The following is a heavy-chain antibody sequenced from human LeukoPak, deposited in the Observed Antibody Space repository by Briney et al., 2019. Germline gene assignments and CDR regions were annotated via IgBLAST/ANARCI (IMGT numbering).Heavy chain of an antibody. Sequence: GGSLRLSCAASGFTFSNAWMSWVRQAPGKGLEWVGRIKSKTDGGTTDYAAPVKGRFTISRDDSKNTLYLQMNSLETEDTAVYYCTTDRSPYDYVWGSYRPFDYWGQGTLVTVSS. V-gene: IGHV3-15*01. CDR3: TTDRSPYDYVWGSYRPFDY. J-gene: IGHJ4*02. CDR2: IKSKTDGGTT. D-gene: IGHD3-16*02. CDR1: GFTFSNAW.